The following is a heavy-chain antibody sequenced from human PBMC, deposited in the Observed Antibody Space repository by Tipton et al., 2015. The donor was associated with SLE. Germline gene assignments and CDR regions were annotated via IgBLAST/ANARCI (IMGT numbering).Heavy chain of an antibody. V-gene: IGHV3-23*01. CDR2: ISGSGDTT. CDR1: GFIFSTYA. Sequence: GSLRLSCTASGFIFSTYAMNWVRQAPGKGLEWVSVISGSGDTTNYADSLKGRFTISRDNSKNTLYLQMNSLRAEDTAVYYCAHRGTSSGYYYYFDYWGQGTLVTVSS. J-gene: IGHJ4*02. D-gene: IGHD3-22*01. CDR3: AHRGTSSGYYYYFDY.